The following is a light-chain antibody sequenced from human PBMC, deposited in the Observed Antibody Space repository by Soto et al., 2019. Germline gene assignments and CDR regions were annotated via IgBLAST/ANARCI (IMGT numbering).Light chain of an antibody. CDR2: AAS. Sequence: DIQLTQSPSSLSASVGDRVTITCRASQGISNYLAWYQQQPGKVPKLLIYAASTMASGVPSRFSGSGSGTDFTLTISRLEPEDVAAYYCQGYDSDPYTFGHGTKVDIK. CDR3: QGYDSDPYT. CDR1: QGISNY. V-gene: IGKV1-27*01. J-gene: IGKJ3*01.